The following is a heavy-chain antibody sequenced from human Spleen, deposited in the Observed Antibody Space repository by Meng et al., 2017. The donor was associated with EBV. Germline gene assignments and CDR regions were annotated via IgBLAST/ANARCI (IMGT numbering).Heavy chain of an antibody. Sequence: QEQLGHAGAEVKKPGASVKVSCKTSGYTFTSFEINWVRQATGQGLEWMGWMRPKSGNTGYAQKFQGRVTLTRNTSISTAYMELTNLRSEDTAIYYCARGKCSTTSCPIDHWGQGTLVTVSS. V-gene: IGHV1-8*01. J-gene: IGHJ4*02. CDR1: GYTFTSFE. D-gene: IGHD2-2*01. CDR3: ARGKCSTTSCPIDH. CDR2: MRPKSGNT.